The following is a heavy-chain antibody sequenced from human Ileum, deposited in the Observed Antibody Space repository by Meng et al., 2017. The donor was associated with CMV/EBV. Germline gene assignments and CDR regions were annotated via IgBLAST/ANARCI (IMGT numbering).Heavy chain of an antibody. D-gene: IGHD4/OR15-4a*01. CDR2: ITGSGGST. CDR1: GFTFSSFV. J-gene: IGHJ4*02. CDR3: AKLTDY. V-gene: IGHV3-23*01. Sequence: GGSLRLSCAASGFTFSSFVMTWVRQAPGRGLEWVSGITGSGGSTYYADSVKGRFTISRDNSKNTLYLQMNSLRAEDTAVYYCAKLTDYWGQGTLVTVSS.